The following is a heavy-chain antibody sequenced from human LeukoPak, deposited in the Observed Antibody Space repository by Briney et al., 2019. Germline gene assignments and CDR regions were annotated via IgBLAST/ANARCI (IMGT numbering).Heavy chain of an antibody. Sequence: GASVKVSCKASGGTFSSYAISWVRQAPGQGLEWMGGIIPIFGTANYAQKFQGRVTITADESTSTAYMELSSLRSEDTAVYYCARDRISGSRFYYYYYMDVWGKGTTVTVSS. CDR3: ARDRISGSRFYYYYYMDV. D-gene: IGHD3-10*01. V-gene: IGHV1-69*13. J-gene: IGHJ6*03. CDR2: IIPIFGTA. CDR1: GGTFSSYA.